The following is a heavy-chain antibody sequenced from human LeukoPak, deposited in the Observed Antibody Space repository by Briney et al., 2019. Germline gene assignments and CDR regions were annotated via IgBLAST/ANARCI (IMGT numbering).Heavy chain of an antibody. Sequence: GSLRLSCAASGFTFSSYGMHWVRQAPGKGLEWVAVISYDGSNKYYADSVKGRFTTSRDNSKNTLYLQMNSLRAEDTAVYYCARVLSGSSSWYGYWGQGTLVTVSS. CDR2: ISYDGSNK. J-gene: IGHJ4*02. CDR3: ARVLSGSSSWYGY. CDR1: GFTFSSYG. D-gene: IGHD6-13*01. V-gene: IGHV3-30*03.